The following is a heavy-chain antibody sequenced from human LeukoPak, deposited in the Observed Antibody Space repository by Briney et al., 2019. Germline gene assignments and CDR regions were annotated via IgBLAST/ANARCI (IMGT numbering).Heavy chain of an antibody. CDR2: TYYRSKWYN. CDR3: ARASVTGTHHIDY. CDR1: GDSVSRNSAA. Sequence: SQTLSLTCAISGDSVSRNSAAWNWIRQSPSRGLEWLGRTYYRSKWYNDDAVSVKSRITINPDTSKNQFSLQLNSVTPEDTAVYYCARASVTGTHHIDYWGQGTLVTVSS. D-gene: IGHD6-19*01. V-gene: IGHV6-1*01. J-gene: IGHJ4*02.